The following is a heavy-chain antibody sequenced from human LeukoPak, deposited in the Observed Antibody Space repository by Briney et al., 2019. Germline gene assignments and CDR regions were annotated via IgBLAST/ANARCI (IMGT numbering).Heavy chain of an antibody. CDR1: GFTFTSYD. CDR3: VKDGEGVAISVNYWFDP. J-gene: IGHJ5*02. D-gene: IGHD3-10*01. V-gene: IGHV1-8*01. CDR2: MNSNNGNT. Sequence: ASVKVSCKASGFTFTSYDINWVRQTTGQGLEWMGWMNSNNGNTGYAQKFQGRVTMTRDTSISTAYMELRSLRSEDTAMYYCVKDGEGVAISVNYWFDPWGQGTLVTVSS.